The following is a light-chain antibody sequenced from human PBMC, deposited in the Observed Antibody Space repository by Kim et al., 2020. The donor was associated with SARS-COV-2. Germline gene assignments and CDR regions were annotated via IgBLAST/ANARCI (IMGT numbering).Light chain of an antibody. Sequence: SVSPEQTASVTCSGEKLGDKYACWYQHKPGQSPVLVIYQDSKRPSGIPERLSGSNAGNSASLTVSGTQAMDEADYYCQAWDSSTVVFGGGTKLTVL. CDR3: QAWDSSTVV. J-gene: IGLJ2*01. CDR2: QDS. CDR1: KLGDKY. V-gene: IGLV3-1*01.